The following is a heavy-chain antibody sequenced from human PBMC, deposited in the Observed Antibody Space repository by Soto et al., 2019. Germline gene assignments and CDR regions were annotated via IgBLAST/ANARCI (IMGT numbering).Heavy chain of an antibody. V-gene: IGHV1-18*01. CDR1: GYTFTSCG. D-gene: IGHD6-13*01. CDR2: ISAYNGNT. Sequence: ASVKVSCKASGYTFTSCGISWVRQAPGQGLEWMGWISAYNGNTNYAQKLQGRVTMTTDTSTSTAYMELRSLRSDDTAVYYCARESSSWYDGGFYFDYWGQGTLVTVSS. J-gene: IGHJ4*02. CDR3: ARESSSWYDGGFYFDY.